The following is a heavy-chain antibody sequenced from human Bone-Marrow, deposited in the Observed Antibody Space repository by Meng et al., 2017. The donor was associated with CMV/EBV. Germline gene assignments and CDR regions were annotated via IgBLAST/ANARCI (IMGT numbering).Heavy chain of an antibody. CDR1: GDSIINNNSY. D-gene: IGHD5-12*01. CDR3: ARDSVDSRTHPDY. J-gene: IGHJ4*02. V-gene: IGHV4-39*07. CDR2: INYSGTI. Sequence: GSLRLSCTVSGDSIINNNSYWGWIRQPPGERPECIGSINYSGTIYYNPSFNSRVSISIDTTKNQFSLRVRSVTAADTAVYYCARDSVDSRTHPDYWGQGALVTVSS.